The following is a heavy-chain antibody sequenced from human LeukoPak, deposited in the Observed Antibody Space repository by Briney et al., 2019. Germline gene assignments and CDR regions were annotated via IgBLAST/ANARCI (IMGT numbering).Heavy chain of an antibody. CDR2: IYYSGRT. V-gene: IGHV4-59*01. CDR1: GGSISTYY. J-gene: IGHJ3*02. Sequence: PSETLSLTCTVSGGSISTYYWNWIRQPPGKGLEWIGYIYYSGRTNYNPSLKSRVTISVDTSKNQFSLKLTSVTAADTAVYYCARDPPGHVAFDIWGQGTMVIVSS. CDR3: ARDPPGHVAFDI.